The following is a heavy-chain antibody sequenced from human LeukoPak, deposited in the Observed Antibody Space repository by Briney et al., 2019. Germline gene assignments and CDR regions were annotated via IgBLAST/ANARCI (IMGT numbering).Heavy chain of an antibody. CDR2: IRYDGSNK. Sequence: GGSLRLSCAASGFTFSSYGMHWVRQAPGKGLEWVAFIRYDGSNKYYADSVKGRFTISRDNSKNTLYLQMNSLRAEDTAVYYCAKGLCSTSCYQDHDAFDIWGQGTMVTVSS. V-gene: IGHV3-30*02. D-gene: IGHD2-2*01. CDR1: GFTFSSYG. CDR3: AKGLCSTSCYQDHDAFDI. J-gene: IGHJ3*02.